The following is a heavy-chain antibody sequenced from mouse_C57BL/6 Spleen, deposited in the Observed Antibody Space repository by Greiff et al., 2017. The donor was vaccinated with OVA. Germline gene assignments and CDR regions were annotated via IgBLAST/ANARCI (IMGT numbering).Heavy chain of an antibody. V-gene: IGHV3-6*01. Sequence: VQLQQSGPGLVKPSQSLSLTCSVTGYSITSGYYWNWIRQFPGNKLEWMGYISYDGSNNYNPSLKNRISITRDTSKNQFFLKLNSVTTEDTATYYCATGVSPYWYFDVWGTGTTVTVSS. CDR3: ATGVSPYWYFDV. J-gene: IGHJ1*03. CDR1: GYSITSGYY. CDR2: ISYDGSN.